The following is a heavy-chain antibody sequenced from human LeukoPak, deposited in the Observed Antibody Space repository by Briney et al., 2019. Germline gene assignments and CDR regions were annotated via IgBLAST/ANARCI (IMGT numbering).Heavy chain of an antibody. CDR2: MNPNSGNT. V-gene: IGHV1-8*03. D-gene: IGHD2-15*01. J-gene: IGHJ3*02. CDR1: GYTFTGYY. Sequence: ASVKVSCKASGYTFTGYYMHWVRQAPGQGLEWMGWMNPNSGNTGYAQKFQGRVTITRNTSISTAYMELSSLRSEDTAVYYCASLGSRRYCSGGSCYSGAFDIWGQGTMVTVSS. CDR3: ASLGSRRYCSGGSCYSGAFDI.